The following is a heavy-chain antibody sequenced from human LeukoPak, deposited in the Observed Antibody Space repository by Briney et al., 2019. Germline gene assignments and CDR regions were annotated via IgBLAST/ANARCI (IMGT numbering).Heavy chain of an antibody. D-gene: IGHD2-2*02. J-gene: IGHJ4*02. V-gene: IGHV3-23*01. CDR1: GFTFSSYA. CDR3: AKVNQDIVVVPAAIDY. CDR2: XSGSGGST. Sequence: PGGSLRLSCAASGFTFSSYAXXWXXXXXXXXXXXXXXXSGSGGSTYYADSVKGRFTISRDNSKDTLYLQMNSLRAEDTAVYYCAKVNQDIVVVPAAIDYWGQGTLVTVSS.